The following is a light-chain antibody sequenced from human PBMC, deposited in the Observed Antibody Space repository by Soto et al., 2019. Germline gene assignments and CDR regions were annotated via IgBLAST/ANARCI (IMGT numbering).Light chain of an antibody. V-gene: IGKV3-15*01. CDR3: QQHNDWPPST. J-gene: IGKJ2*01. Sequence: ETLLTQSPATLSVSPGERATLSCRASQSVRDNLAWYQQKPGQAPRLLIYGASTRAPGIPDRFSGSGFGTEFSLTISSLQSEDFAVYYCQQHNDWPPSTFGQGTKLEFK. CDR2: GAS. CDR1: QSVRDN.